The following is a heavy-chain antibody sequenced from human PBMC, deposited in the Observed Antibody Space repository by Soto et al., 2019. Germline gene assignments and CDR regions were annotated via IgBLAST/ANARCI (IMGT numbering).Heavy chain of an antibody. J-gene: IGHJ4*02. D-gene: IGHD2-2*02. Sequence: TGGSLRLSCAASGFTLSNYWMSWVRQAPGKGLEWVANINQDGSQKFYLDSVEGRFTISRDNARNSLYLQMNSLRAEDTAIYYCARIYCSSSSCYIDFWGQGILVTV. CDR1: GFTLSNYW. CDR2: INQDGSQK. CDR3: ARIYCSSSSCYIDF. V-gene: IGHV3-7*03.